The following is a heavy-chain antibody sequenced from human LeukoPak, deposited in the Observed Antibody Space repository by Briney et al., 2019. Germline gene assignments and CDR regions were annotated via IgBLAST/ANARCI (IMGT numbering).Heavy chain of an antibody. CDR2: ISAYNGNT. V-gene: IGHV1-18*01. D-gene: IGHD3-22*01. J-gene: IGHJ4*02. CDR3: ARSENYYDSSGYSTFDY. CDR1: GYTFTSYG. Sequence: GASVKVSCKASGYTFTSYGISWVRQAPGQGLEWMGWISAYNGNTNYAQKLQGRVTMTTDTSTSTAYMELRSLRSDDTAVYYCARSENYYDSSGYSTFDYWGQGTLVTVSA.